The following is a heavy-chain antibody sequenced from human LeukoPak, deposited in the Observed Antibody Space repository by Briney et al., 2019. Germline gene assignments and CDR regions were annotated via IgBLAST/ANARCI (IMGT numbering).Heavy chain of an antibody. Sequence: PGGSLRLSCAASGFTFSDYAMSWVRQAPGKGLEWASAISGSGGSTYYADSVKGRFTISRDNSKNTLYLQMNSLRAEDTAVYYCAKVGRPYYYDSSFGGLDYWGQGTLVTVSS. CDR1: GFTFSDYA. CDR2: ISGSGGST. CDR3: AKVGRPYYYDSSFGGLDY. V-gene: IGHV3-23*01. J-gene: IGHJ4*02. D-gene: IGHD3-22*01.